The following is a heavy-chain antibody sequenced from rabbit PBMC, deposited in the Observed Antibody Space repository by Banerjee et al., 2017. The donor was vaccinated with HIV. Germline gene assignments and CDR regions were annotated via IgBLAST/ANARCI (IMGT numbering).Heavy chain of an antibody. V-gene: IGHV1S45*01. J-gene: IGHJ4*01. Sequence: QEQLEESGGGLVKPEGSLTLTCKASGFSFSNKYVMCWVRQAPGKGLEWIACIDTSSGNTVYASWAKGRFTISKTSSTTVTLQMTSLTAADTATYFCARGDTMIMVSFYFALWGPGTLVTVS. CDR2: IDTSSGNT. CDR1: GFSFSNKYV. D-gene: IGHD2-1*01. CDR3: ARGDTMIMVSFYFAL.